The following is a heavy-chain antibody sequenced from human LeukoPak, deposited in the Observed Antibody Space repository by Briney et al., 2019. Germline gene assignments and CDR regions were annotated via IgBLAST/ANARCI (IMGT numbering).Heavy chain of an antibody. CDR2: IRSKTDGGTT. Sequence: GGPLRLSCAASGFTFSNAWMSWVRQAPGKGLEWVGHIRSKTDGGTTDYAAPVKGRFIISRDDSKNTLYLQMNSLKTEDTAVYYCTTFEAYYDSSGYPHYFHYWGQGTLVTVSS. J-gene: IGHJ4*02. CDR1: GFTFSNAW. CDR3: TTFEAYYDSSGYPHYFHY. V-gene: IGHV3-15*01. D-gene: IGHD3-22*01.